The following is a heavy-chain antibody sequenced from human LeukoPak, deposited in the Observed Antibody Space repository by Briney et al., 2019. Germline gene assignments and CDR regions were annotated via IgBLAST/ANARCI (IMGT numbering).Heavy chain of an antibody. D-gene: IGHD6-13*01. CDR1: GFTFSSYA. CDR2: ISYDGSNK. V-gene: IGHV3-30*01. J-gene: IGHJ4*02. CDR3: AREYGDKSNSRLDY. Sequence: PGGSLRLSCAASGFTFSSYAMHWVRQAPGKGLEWVAVISYDGSNKYYADSVKGRFTISRDNSKNTLYLQMNSLRAEDTAVYYCAREYGDKSNSRLDYWGQGTLVTVSS.